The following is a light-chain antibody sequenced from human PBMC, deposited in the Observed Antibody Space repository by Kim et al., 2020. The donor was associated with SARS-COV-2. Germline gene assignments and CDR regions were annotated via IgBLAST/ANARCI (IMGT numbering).Light chain of an antibody. V-gene: IGLV6-57*03. CDR3: QSYDSSNHPWV. J-gene: IGLJ3*02. CDR2: EDN. CDR1: GGSIASNY. Sequence: VTISCTPSGGSIASNYVQWYQQRPGSAPTTVIYEDNQRPSGFPDRFSGSIDSSSNSASLTFAGLKTEDEADYYCQSYDSSNHPWVFGGGTQLTVL.